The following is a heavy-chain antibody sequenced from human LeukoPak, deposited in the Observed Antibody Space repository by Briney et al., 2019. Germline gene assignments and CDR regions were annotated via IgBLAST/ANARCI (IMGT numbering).Heavy chain of an antibody. Sequence: GGSLRLSCAASGVTLSTYAMSWARQAPGKGLEWVSGISSSGSGDNTYYADSVKGRFTISRDSSKNTLFLHMNSLRAEDTAVYYCATSLGPLTDYWGQGTLVTVSS. CDR2: ISSSGSGDNT. V-gene: IGHV3-23*01. D-gene: IGHD7-27*01. CDR3: ATSLGPLTDY. CDR1: GVTLSTYA. J-gene: IGHJ4*02.